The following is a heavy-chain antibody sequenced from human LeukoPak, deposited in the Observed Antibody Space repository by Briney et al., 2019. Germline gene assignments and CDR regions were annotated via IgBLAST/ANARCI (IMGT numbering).Heavy chain of an antibody. D-gene: IGHD3-22*01. V-gene: IGHV3-30*18. J-gene: IGHJ6*02. Sequence: PGRSLRLSCAASGFTFSSYGMHWVRQAPGKGLEWVAVISYDGNNKYYADSVKGRFTISRDNSKNTLYMQMNSLRAEDTAVYYCAKDRYDSSGYSLRYYYYGMDVWGQGITVTVSS. CDR1: GFTFSSYG. CDR3: AKDRYDSSGYSLRYYYYGMDV. CDR2: ISYDGNNK.